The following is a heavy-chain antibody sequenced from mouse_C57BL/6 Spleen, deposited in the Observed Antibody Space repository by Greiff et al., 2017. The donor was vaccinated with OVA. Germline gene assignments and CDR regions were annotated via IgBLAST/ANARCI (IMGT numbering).Heavy chain of an antibody. V-gene: IGHV1-19*01. D-gene: IGHD3-1*01. CDR3: AREGLRDYAMDY. CDR1: GYTFTDYY. J-gene: IGHJ4*01. Sequence: VQLQQSGPVLVKPGASVKMSCKASGYTFTDYYMNWVKQSHGKSLEWIGVINPYNGGTSYNQKFKGKATLTVDKSSSTAYMELNSLTSEDSAVYYCAREGLRDYAMDYWGQGTSVTVSS. CDR2: INPYNGGT.